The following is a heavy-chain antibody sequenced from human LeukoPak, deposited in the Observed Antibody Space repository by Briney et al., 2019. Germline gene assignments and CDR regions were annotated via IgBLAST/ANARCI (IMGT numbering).Heavy chain of an antibody. Sequence: ASVKVSCKASGYTFTSYGISWVRQAPGQGLEWMGWINPNSGGTNYAQKFQGRVTMTRDTSISTAYMELSRLRSDDTAVYYCAREDGAAAGTHWGQGTLVTVSS. V-gene: IGHV1-2*02. J-gene: IGHJ4*02. CDR3: AREDGAAAGTH. CDR2: INPNSGGT. CDR1: GYTFTSYG. D-gene: IGHD6-13*01.